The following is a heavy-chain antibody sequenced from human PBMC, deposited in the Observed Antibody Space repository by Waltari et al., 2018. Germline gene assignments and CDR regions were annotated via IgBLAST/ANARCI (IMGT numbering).Heavy chain of an antibody. Sequence: QVQLVQSGAEVKKPGASVKVSCKASGYTFTSYYMHWVRQAPGQGLEWMGIINPSGGSKSYAQKFQGRVTMTRDTSTSTVYMELSSLRSEDTAVYYCARDRLGQWLPQGYYYYYMDVWGKGTTVTVSS. CDR2: INPSGGSK. CDR1: GYTFTSYY. CDR3: ARDRLGQWLPQGYYYYYMDV. J-gene: IGHJ6*03. V-gene: IGHV1-46*01. D-gene: IGHD6-19*01.